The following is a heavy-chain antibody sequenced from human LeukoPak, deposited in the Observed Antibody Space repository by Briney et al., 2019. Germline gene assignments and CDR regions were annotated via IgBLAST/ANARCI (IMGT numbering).Heavy chain of an antibody. J-gene: IGHJ4*02. V-gene: IGHV3-74*01. D-gene: IGHD5-12*01. CDR3: ARSPRDSGYNYMDY. CDR2: INSDGSST. Sequence: GGSLRLSCAASGFXFSSYWIHWVRQAPGKGRVWVSRINSDGSSTSYADSVKGRFTISRDNAKNSLYLQMHSLRAEDTAIYYCARSPRDSGYNYMDYWGQGTLVTVSS. CDR1: GFXFSSYW.